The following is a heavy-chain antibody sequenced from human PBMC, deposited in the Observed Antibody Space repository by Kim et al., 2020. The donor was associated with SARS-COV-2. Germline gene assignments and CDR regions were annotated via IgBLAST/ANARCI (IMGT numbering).Heavy chain of an antibody. V-gene: IGHV1-3*01. Sequence: HGRVTITRDTSASTAYMELSSLRSEDTAVYYCARAGPGYCSSTSCYGFDYWGQGTLVTVSS. J-gene: IGHJ4*02. CDR3: ARAGPGYCSSTSCYGFDY. D-gene: IGHD2-2*01.